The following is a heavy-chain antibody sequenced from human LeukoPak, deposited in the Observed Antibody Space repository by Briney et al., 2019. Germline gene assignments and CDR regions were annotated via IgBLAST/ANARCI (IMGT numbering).Heavy chain of an antibody. CDR1: GYTLTELS. CDR3: ATVGVALFGNWFDP. D-gene: IGHD3-3*01. J-gene: IGHJ5*02. V-gene: IGHV1-24*01. Sequence: ASVKVSCKVSGYTLTELSMHWVRQAPGKGLEWMGGFDPEDGETIYAQKFQGRVTMTEDTSTDTAYMELSSLRSEDTAVYYCATVGVALFGNWFDPWGQGTLVTVSS. CDR2: FDPEDGET.